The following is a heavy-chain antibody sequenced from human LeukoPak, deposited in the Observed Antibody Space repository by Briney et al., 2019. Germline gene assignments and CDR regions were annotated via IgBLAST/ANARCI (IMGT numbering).Heavy chain of an antibody. CDR2: IIPNSGGT. V-gene: IGHV1-2*06. Sequence: ASVKVSCKASGYTLTDYYVHWVRQAPGQGLEWMGLIIPNSGGTTYQQKFQGRVTMTRDTSIGTFYMELSSLRSDDTAVYYGSTEDKYCSSNNCGVYWGQGTLVTVSS. J-gene: IGHJ4*02. CDR1: GYTLTDYY. D-gene: IGHD2-2*01. CDR3: STEDKYCSSNNCGVY.